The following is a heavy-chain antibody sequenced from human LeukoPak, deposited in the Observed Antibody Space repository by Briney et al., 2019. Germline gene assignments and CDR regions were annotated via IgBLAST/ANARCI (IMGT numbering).Heavy chain of an antibody. V-gene: IGHV3-48*03. Sequence: GGSLRLSCAAPGFTLSSFEMNCVRQAPGKGLEWISYIITIGTTLDYADSVKGRFTISTDNAKNSLYLQMNSLRAEHTALYYCARASSGYSSGLYYYYMDVWGKGTTVTVSS. CDR3: ARASSGYSSGLYYYYMDV. J-gene: IGHJ6*03. D-gene: IGHD6-19*01. CDR1: GFTLSSFE. CDR2: IITIGTTL.